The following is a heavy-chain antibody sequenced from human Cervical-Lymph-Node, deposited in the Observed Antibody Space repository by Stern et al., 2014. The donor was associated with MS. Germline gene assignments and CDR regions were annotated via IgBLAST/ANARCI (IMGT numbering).Heavy chain of an antibody. J-gene: IGHJ4*02. CDR2: LSNEGSKQ. CDR1: GFIFSSYA. Sequence: VQLEESGGGVVQPGRSLRLSCAASGFIFSSYAMHWVRQAPGKGLDWVAFLSNEGSKQFYADSVKGRFTISRDNSNNTLYLQMNSLRPEDTAVYYCARDTCRGGGCYFRYWGQGILIPVPS. V-gene: IGHV3-30-3*01. CDR3: ARDTCRGGGCYFRY. D-gene: IGHD2-15*01.